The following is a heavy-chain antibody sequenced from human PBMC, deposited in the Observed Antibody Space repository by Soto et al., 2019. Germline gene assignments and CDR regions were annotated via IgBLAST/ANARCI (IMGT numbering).Heavy chain of an antibody. D-gene: IGHD2-8*01. CDR1: GFSLSTSGVG. Sequence: QITLKESGPTLVKPTQTLTLTCTFSGFSLSTSGVGVGWIRQPPGKALEWLALIYWDDDKRYSPSLKSRLTIAKDTSKPQVVLTMTNIDPLDTATYYCAHSLTAMVLMSFDYWGQGTLVTVSS. CDR2: IYWDDDK. CDR3: AHSLTAMVLMSFDY. J-gene: IGHJ4*02. V-gene: IGHV2-5*02.